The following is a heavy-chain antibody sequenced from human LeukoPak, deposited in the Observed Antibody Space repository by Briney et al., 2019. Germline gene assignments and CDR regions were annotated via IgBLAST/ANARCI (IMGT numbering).Heavy chain of an antibody. CDR2: INHSGST. CDR1: GGSFSGYY. CDR3: ARAGYYDSSGYFYYNWFDP. D-gene: IGHD3-22*01. Sequence: SGTLSLTCAVYGGSFSGYYWSWIRQPPGKGLEWIGEINHSGSTNYNPSLKSRVTISVDTSKNQFSLKLSSVTAADTAVYYCARAGYYDSSGYFYYNWFDPWGQGTLVTVSS. J-gene: IGHJ5*02. V-gene: IGHV4-34*01.